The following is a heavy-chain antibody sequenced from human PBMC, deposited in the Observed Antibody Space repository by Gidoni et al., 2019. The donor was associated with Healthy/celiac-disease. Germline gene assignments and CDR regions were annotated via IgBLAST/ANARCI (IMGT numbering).Heavy chain of an antibody. CDR1: GGSISSSNW. D-gene: IGHD2-15*01. V-gene: IGHV4-4*02. J-gene: IGHJ6*02. CDR2: IYHSGST. Sequence: QVQLQESGPGLVKPSGTLSLTCAVSGGSISSSNWWSWVRQPPGKGLEWIGEIYHSGSTNYNPSLKSRVTISVDKSKNQFSLKLSSVTAADTAVYYCARVSRLVVAAIDQILWEHYYYGMDVWGQGTTVTVSS. CDR3: ARVSRLVVAAIDQILWEHYYYGMDV.